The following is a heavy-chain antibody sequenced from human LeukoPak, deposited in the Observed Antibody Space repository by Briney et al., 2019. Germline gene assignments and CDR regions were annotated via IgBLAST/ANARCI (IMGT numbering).Heavy chain of an antibody. CDR3: ASLSSGWYYFDY. D-gene: IGHD6-19*01. Sequence: SETLSLTCTVSGDSISSYYWSWIRQPPGKGLEWIGYIYYSGSTNYNPSLESRVTISLDTSKNQFSLKVTSVTAADTAVYYCASLSSGWYYFDYWGQGTLVTVSS. CDR1: GDSISSYY. J-gene: IGHJ4*02. V-gene: IGHV4-59*01. CDR2: IYYSGST.